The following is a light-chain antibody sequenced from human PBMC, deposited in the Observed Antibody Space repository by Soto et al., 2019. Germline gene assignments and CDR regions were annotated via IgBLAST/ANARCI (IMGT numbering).Light chain of an antibody. Sequence: HSVLTQPPSASGTPGQRVTFTCSGRSSNIGGNTVTWLQHLPRTAPKLLIFSNSQPPSGVPDRFSGAKSGTSASLAISGLQSEDEANSYCGTWDDGLSAYVFGTGTKVNV. J-gene: IGLJ1*01. CDR3: GTWDDGLSAYV. V-gene: IGLV1-44*01. CDR2: SNS. CDR1: SSNIGGNT.